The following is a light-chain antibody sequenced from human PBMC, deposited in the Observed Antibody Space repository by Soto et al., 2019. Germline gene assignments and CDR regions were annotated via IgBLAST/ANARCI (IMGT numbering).Light chain of an antibody. J-gene: IGKJ1*01. CDR3: QQYSSYSRT. CDR1: QSISNW. Sequence: DIQMTQSPSTLSASVGDRVTIICRASQSISNWLAWYQQKPGKAPKLLIYKASSLESGVPSRFSGSGSGTEFTLTINSLQPDDFATYYCQQYSSYSRTFGQGTKVEIK. V-gene: IGKV1-5*03. CDR2: KAS.